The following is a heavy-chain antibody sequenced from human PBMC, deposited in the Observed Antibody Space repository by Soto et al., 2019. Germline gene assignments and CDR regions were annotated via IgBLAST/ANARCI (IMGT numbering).Heavy chain of an antibody. CDR1: GYTFTSYD. CDR2: MNPNSGNT. J-gene: IGHJ6*02. CDR3: ARRGYSSSWYYYYYYGMDV. V-gene: IGHV1-8*01. Sequence: QVQLVQSGAEVKKPGASVKVSCKASGYTFTSYDITWLRQATGQGLEWMGWMNPNSGNTGYEQKFKGRVTMTRNTSISTAYMELSSLRSEDTAVYYCARRGYSSSWYYYYYYGMDVWGQGTTVTVSS. D-gene: IGHD6-13*01.